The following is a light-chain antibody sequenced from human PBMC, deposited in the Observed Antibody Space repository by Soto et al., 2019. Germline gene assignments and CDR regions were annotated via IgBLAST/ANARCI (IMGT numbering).Light chain of an antibody. Sequence: PGASATLSCRASQRVTTNLAWYQLKPGQAPRLLIFGASIRATGVPARFSGSGSGTEFTLTIRSLQSEDFAVYYCQQYNEWPPVTFGGGTKVEIK. CDR1: QRVTTN. CDR2: GAS. V-gene: IGKV3-15*01. J-gene: IGKJ4*01. CDR3: QQYNEWPPVT.